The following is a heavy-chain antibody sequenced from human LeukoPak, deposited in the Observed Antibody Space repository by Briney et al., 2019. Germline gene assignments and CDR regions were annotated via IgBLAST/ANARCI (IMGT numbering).Heavy chain of an antibody. J-gene: IGHJ4*02. CDR2: IYYSGST. CDR1: GGSISSGDYY. V-gene: IGHV4-30-4*01. Sequence: PSETLSLTCTVSGGSISSGDYYWSWIRQPPGKGLEWIGYIYYSGSTYYNPSLKSRITISVDTSKNQFSLKLSSVTAADTAVYFCARGAYLHALNLWGQGALVTVSS. CDR3: ARGAYLHALNL. D-gene: IGHD2/OR15-2a*01.